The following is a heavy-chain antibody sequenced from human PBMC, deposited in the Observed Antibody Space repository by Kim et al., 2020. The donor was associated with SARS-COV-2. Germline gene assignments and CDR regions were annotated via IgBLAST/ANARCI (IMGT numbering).Heavy chain of an antibody. CDR3: ARVGGGGVAPPGN. CDR2: INHSGST. D-gene: IGHD3-16*01. J-gene: IGHJ4*02. CDR1: GGSFSGYY. Sequence: SETLSLTCAVYGGSFSGYYWSWIRQPPGKGLEWIGEINHSGSTNYNPSLKSRVTISVDTSKNQFSLKLSSVTAADTAVYYCARVGGGGVAPPGNWGQGTLVTVSS. V-gene: IGHV4-34*01.